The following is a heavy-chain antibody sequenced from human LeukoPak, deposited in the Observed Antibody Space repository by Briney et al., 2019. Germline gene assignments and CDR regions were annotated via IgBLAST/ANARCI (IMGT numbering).Heavy chain of an antibody. CDR1: GYTFTSYD. D-gene: IGHD3-22*01. CDR2: MNPNSGNT. V-gene: IGHV1-8*01. Sequence: ASVKVSCKASGYTFTSYDINWVRQATGQGLEWMGWMNPNSGNTGYAQKFQGRVTMTRNTSISTAYMDLSSLRSEDTAVYYCARSWGYYYGSSGFPYYYYGMDVWGQGTTVTVSS. CDR3: ARSWGYYYGSSGFPYYYYGMDV. J-gene: IGHJ6*02.